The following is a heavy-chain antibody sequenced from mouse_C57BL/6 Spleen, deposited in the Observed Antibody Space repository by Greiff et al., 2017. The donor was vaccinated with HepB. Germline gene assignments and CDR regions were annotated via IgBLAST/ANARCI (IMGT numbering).Heavy chain of an antibody. CDR3: ARDYYYGSHYAMDY. J-gene: IGHJ4*01. CDR2: ISDGGSYT. Sequence: EVQRVESGGGLVKPGGSLKLSCAASGFTFSSYAMSWVRQTPEKRLEWVATISDGGSYTYYPDNVKGRFTISRDNAKNNLYLQMSHLKSEDTAMYYCARDYYYGSHYAMDYWGQRTSVTVSS. V-gene: IGHV5-4*01. CDR1: GFTFSSYA. D-gene: IGHD1-1*01.